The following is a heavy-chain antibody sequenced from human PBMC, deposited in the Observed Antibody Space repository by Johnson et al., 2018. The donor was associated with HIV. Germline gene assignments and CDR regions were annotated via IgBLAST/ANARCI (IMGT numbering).Heavy chain of an antibody. CDR3: ARRRGEGWFLDLDAFDV. CDR1: GFTFSNCW. D-gene: IGHD6-19*01. V-gene: IGHV3-7*05. Sequence: EVQLVESGGGLVQPGGSLTLSCAASGFTFSNCWMNWVRRAPGKGLEWVANINLDGSAKYYVDSVKGRFTISRDNAKNSLYLQMNSLRADDMAVYYCARRRGEGWFLDLDAFDVWGQGTMVTLSS. CDR2: INLDGSAK. J-gene: IGHJ3*01.